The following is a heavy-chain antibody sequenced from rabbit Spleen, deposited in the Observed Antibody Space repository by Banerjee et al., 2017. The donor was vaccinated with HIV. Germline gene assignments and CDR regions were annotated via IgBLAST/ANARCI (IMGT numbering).Heavy chain of an antibody. CDR2: IDVVKSGAS. CDR3: ARDTSSSFSSYGMDL. CDR1: GFSFSSSDY. V-gene: IGHV1S40*01. Sequence: QSLEESGGDLVKPGASLTLTCTASGFSFSSSDYMCWVRQAPGKGLEWIACIDVVKSGASYYAPWAKGRFTISKTSSTTVTLQMTSLTAADTAPYFCARDTSSSFSSYGMDLWGPGTLVTVS. J-gene: IGHJ6*01. D-gene: IGHD1-1*01.